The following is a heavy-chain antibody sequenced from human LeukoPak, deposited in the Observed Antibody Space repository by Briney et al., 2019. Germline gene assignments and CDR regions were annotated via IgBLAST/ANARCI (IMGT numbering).Heavy chain of an antibody. CDR1: GFTFSSYS. J-gene: IGHJ4*02. CDR2: MSSSSSYI. V-gene: IGHV3-21*01. CDR3: SSRIAVAGPALNYFDY. D-gene: IGHD6-19*01. Sequence: GGSLRLSCAASGFTFSSYSMNWVSQAPGKGLEGVSSMSSSSSYIYYADSVKGRFTISRDNAKNSLYLQMNSLRAEDTAVYYCSSRIAVAGPALNYFDYWGRGTLVTVSS.